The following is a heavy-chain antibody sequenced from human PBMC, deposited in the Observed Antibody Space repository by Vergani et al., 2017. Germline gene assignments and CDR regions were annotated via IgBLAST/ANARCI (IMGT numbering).Heavy chain of an antibody. CDR2: IYSGGSST. D-gene: IGHD3-3*01. Sequence: EVQLLESGGGLVQPGGSLRLSCAASGFTFSSYAMSWVRQAPGKGLEWVSVIYSGGSSTYYADSVKGRFTLSRDNSKNTLYLQMNSLRAEDTAVYYCAKGGRFLEGLDYWGQGTLVTVSS. CDR1: GFTFSSYA. V-gene: IGHV3-23*03. J-gene: IGHJ4*02. CDR3: AKGGRFLEGLDY.